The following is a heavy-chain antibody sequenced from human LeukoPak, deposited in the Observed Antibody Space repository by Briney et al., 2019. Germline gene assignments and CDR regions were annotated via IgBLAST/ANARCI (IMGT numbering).Heavy chain of an antibody. V-gene: IGHV3-74*01. CDR1: GFTVSSYW. J-gene: IGHJ1*01. Sequence: GGSLRLSCAASGFTVSSYWMHWVRQAPGKGLVWVSRINSDGSTTTYADSVKGRFTISKDNAKNTLYLLMNSLRVEDTAVYYCTRDLQDWGQGTLVTVSS. CDR2: INSDGSTT. CDR3: TRDLQD.